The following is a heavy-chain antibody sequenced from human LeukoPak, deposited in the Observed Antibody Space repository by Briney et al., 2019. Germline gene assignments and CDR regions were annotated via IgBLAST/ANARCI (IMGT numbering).Heavy chain of an antibody. Sequence: ASVKVSCKASGYTFTTYGIIWVRQAPGQGLEWMGWISTYSGNTNYAQKFQGRVTMTTDTSTSTAYMELRSLRSDDTAVYYCARAPSSGYFRDWGQGTLVTVSS. V-gene: IGHV1-18*01. CDR1: GYTFTTYG. CDR3: ARAPSSGYFRD. J-gene: IGHJ4*02. CDR2: ISTYSGNT. D-gene: IGHD3-22*01.